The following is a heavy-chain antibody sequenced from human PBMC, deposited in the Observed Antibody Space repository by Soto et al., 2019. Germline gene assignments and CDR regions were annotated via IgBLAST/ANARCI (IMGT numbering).Heavy chain of an antibody. V-gene: IGHV3-7*01. D-gene: IGHD3-3*01. CDR2: IKQDGSEK. CDR1: GFTFGKYW. J-gene: IGHJ4*02. CDR3: ARGTLWNGYQFFDY. Sequence: GGSLRLSCAASGFTFGKYWMTWVRQAPGKGLEWVANIKQDGSEKYYLDSVKGRFTISRDNAKNSLYLQMNSLRAEDTAVYYCARGTLWNGYQFFDYWGQGTMVTVSS.